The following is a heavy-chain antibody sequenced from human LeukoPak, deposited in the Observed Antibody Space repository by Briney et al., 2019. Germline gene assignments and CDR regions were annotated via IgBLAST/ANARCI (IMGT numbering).Heavy chain of an antibody. CDR3: AREGYSSSRLY. CDR2: ISSSSSTI. Sequence: GGSLRLSCAASGFTFSSYSMNWVRQAPGKGLEWVSYISSSSSTIYYADSVKGRFTISRDNAKNSLYLQMNSLRAEDTAVYYCAREGYSSSRLYWGQGTLVTVSS. CDR1: GFTFSSYS. V-gene: IGHV3-48*01. D-gene: IGHD6-13*01. J-gene: IGHJ4*02.